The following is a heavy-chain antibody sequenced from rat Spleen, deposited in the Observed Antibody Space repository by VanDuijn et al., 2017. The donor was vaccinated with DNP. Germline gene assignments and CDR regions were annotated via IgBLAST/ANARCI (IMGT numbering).Heavy chain of an antibody. CDR3: ATEAGHITIAAISKPPFDY. CDR1: GFTFSNYG. J-gene: IGHJ3*01. V-gene: IGHV5-19*01. D-gene: IGHD1-2*01. CDR2: ISPSGGST. Sequence: EVQLVESGGGLVQPGRSLKLSCAASGFTFSNYGMHWIRQAPTKGLEWVASISPSGGSTYYRDSVKGRFTISRDNAKSTLYLQMDSLRSEDTATYYCATEAGHITIAAISKPPFDYWGQGTLVTVSS.